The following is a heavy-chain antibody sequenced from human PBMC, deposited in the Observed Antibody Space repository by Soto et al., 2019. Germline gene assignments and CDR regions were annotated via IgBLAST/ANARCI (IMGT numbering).Heavy chain of an antibody. D-gene: IGHD4-4*01. J-gene: IGHJ6*03. CDR3: VKADSNYAGRFSYYYMDV. CDR2: ISSNGVGT. V-gene: IGHV3-64*01. Sequence: GGSLRLSCAASGFTLSGYAMDWVRQAPGKGLEYVSGISSNGVGTYYANSVQGRFTISRDNSKNTVYLQMGSLRPEDMAVYYCVKADSNYAGRFSYYYMDVWGTGTMVTVSS. CDR1: GFTLSGYA.